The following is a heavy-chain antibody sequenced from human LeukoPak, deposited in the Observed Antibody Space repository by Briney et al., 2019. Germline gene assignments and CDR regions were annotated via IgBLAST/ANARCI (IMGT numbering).Heavy chain of an antibody. CDR2: IYYSGST. CDR3: ASLRVVRGVFAESN. Sequence: PSETLSLTCIVSGGSISSSSYYWGWIRQPPGKGLEWTGSIYYSGSTYYNPSLKSRVTISVDRSKNQFSLKLSSVTAADTAVYYCASLRVVRGVFAESNWGQGTLVTVSS. V-gene: IGHV4-39*07. D-gene: IGHD3-10*01. J-gene: IGHJ4*02. CDR1: GGSISSSSYY.